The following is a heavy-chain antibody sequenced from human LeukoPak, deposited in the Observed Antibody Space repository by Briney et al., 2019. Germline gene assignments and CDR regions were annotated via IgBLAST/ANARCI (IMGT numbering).Heavy chain of an antibody. V-gene: IGHV5-51*01. CDR2: IYPGDSDI. Sequence: GESLKISCKGSGYSFTNYWIGWVRQMPGKGLEWMGIIYPGDSDISYSPSFQGQLTISADKSISTAYLQCSSLTASDTAMYYCARGRGRQATDAFDIWGQGTMVTVSS. CDR1: GYSFTNYW. D-gene: IGHD3-16*01. CDR3: ARGRGRQATDAFDI. J-gene: IGHJ3*02.